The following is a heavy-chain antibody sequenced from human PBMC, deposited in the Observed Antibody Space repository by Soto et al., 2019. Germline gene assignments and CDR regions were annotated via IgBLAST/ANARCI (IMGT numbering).Heavy chain of an antibody. CDR3: TRGGPRGSSKRTLVNY. Sequence: GSLRLSCAASGFSFSDYYMSWIRQAPGKGLEWVAYMSSSGDYINYGVSVKGRFTISRDNARNSLFLQMNSLRAEDTAVYYCTRGGPRGSSKRTLVNYWGQGTLVTVSS. CDR1: GFSFSDYY. V-gene: IGHV3-11*01. D-gene: IGHD1-26*01. J-gene: IGHJ4*02. CDR2: MSSSGDYI.